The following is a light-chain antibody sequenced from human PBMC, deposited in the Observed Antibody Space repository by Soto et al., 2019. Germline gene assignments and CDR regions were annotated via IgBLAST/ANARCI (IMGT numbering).Light chain of an antibody. CDR2: EDK. CDR1: SGSIASSY. V-gene: IGLV6-57*03. J-gene: IGLJ3*02. Sequence: NFMLTQPHSVSESLGKTVTISCTRSSGSIASSYVQWYQQRPGSAPRTVIYEDKERPSGVPDRFSGSIDSSSNSASLTIFGLKAEDETDYYSQSYDGSNPSVMFGGGTKVTVL. CDR3: QSYDGSNPSVM.